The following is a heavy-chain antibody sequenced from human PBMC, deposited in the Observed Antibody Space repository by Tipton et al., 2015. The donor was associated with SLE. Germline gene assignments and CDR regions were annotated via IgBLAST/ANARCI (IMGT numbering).Heavy chain of an antibody. CDR1: GFTFTNHG. J-gene: IGHJ6*02. CDR2: ISASGQST. Sequence: SLRLSCAATGFTFTNHGMNWVRQAPGGGLEWVSSISASGQSTYYADSVKGRFTVSRDNSKNTLYLQMDSLRADDTAIYYCAKDWRYQLLYYGMDVWGQGTTVIVSS. V-gene: IGHV3-23*01. D-gene: IGHD2-2*01. CDR3: AKDWRYQLLYYGMDV.